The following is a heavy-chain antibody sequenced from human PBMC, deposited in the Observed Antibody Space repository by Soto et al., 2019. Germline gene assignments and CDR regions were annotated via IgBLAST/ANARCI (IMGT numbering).Heavy chain of an antibody. V-gene: IGHV1-18*01. Sequence: GASVKVSCKASGYTFTSYGISWVRQAPGQGLEWMGWISAYNGNTNYAQKLQGRVTMTADTSTSTAYMGLRSLRSDDTAVYYCARALNYYDSSGPFDYWGQGTLVTVSS. CDR3: ARALNYYDSSGPFDY. CDR1: GYTFTSYG. CDR2: ISAYNGNT. J-gene: IGHJ4*02. D-gene: IGHD3-22*01.